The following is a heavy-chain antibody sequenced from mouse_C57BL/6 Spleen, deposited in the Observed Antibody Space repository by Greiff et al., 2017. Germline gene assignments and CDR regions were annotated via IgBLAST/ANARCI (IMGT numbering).Heavy chain of an antibody. CDR1: GFTFSSYA. CDR2: ISDGGSYT. CDR3: ARDNSNYAWFGY. Sequence: EVQRVESGGGLVKPGGSLKLSCAASGFTFSSYAMSWVRQTPEKRLEWVATISDGGSYTDYPDNVKGRFTITRDNAKNNLYLQMSHLKAEDTARYCCARDNSNYAWFGYWGQGTLGTVST. V-gene: IGHV5-4*01. D-gene: IGHD2-5*01. J-gene: IGHJ3*01.